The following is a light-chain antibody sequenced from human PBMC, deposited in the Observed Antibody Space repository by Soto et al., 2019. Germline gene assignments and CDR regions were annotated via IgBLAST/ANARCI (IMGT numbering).Light chain of an antibody. V-gene: IGKV3-20*01. CDR1: QSVSRR. Sequence: EIVLTQSPGTLSLSPGGRATLSCRASQSVSRRLAWYQHRPGQSPRLLISGASMRASGVPVRFSGSGSGTDFKLTISRLEPEDFAVYYCQHYGETPITFGLGTRLEV. CDR2: GAS. J-gene: IGKJ5*01. CDR3: QHYGETPIT.